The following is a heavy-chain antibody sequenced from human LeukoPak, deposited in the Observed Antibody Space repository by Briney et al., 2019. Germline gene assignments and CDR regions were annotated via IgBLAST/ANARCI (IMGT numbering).Heavy chain of an antibody. Sequence: PGGSLRLSCAASGFTFSSNYMSWVRQAPGKGLEWVSDIYSGGSTYYADSVKGRFTISRDNSKNTLYPQMNSLRAEDTAVYYCARKAAATFDYWGQGTLVSVSS. V-gene: IGHV3-66*02. CDR1: GFTFSSNY. CDR2: IYSGGST. D-gene: IGHD6-13*01. J-gene: IGHJ4*02. CDR3: ARKAAATFDY.